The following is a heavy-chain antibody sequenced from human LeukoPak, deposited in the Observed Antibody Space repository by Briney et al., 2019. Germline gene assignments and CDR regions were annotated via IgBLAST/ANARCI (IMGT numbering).Heavy chain of an antibody. V-gene: IGHV3-23*01. J-gene: IGHJ4*02. CDR2: ISGSGGST. CDR3: AKAPTVVVTALDY. D-gene: IGHD2-21*02. CDR1: RFTFSSYA. Sequence: GGSLRLSCAASRFTFSSYAMSWVRQAPGKGLEWVSTISGSGGSTYYADSVKGRFTISRDSSKSTVYLQMNSLRAEDTAVYYCAKAPTVVVTALDYWGQGTLVTVSS.